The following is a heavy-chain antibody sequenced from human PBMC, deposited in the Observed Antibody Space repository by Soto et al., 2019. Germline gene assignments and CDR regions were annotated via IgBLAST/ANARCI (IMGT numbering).Heavy chain of an antibody. CDR3: AKLVIGYCSGNTCDDY. J-gene: IGHJ4*02. D-gene: IGHD2-15*01. V-gene: IGHV3-30*18. CDR1: GFTFSYG. CDR2: ISYDSSNK. Sequence: VQLLESGGDLIQPGGSLRLSCAASGFTFSYGIHWLRQAPGKGLEWVAYISYDSSNKFYGDSVKGRFTISRDNSKNTQCLQMNSLRAEDTAVYYCAKLVIGYCSGNTCDDYWGQGTLVAVSS.